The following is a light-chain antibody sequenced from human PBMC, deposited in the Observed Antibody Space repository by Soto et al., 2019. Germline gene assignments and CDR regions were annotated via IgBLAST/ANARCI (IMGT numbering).Light chain of an antibody. V-gene: IGKV3-20*01. Sequence: EIVLTQSPGTLSLSPGERATLSCRASQSVSSSYLAWYQQKPGQAPRLLIYGASSRATGIPDRFSGSGSGTDFTLTISRLEPEDCAVYCCQQYGSSPPTFGQGTKLEIK. CDR3: QQYGSSPPT. J-gene: IGKJ2*01. CDR1: QSVSSSY. CDR2: GAS.